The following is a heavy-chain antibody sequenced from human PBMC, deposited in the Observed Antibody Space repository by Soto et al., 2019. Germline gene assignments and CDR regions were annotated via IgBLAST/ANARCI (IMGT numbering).Heavy chain of an antibody. V-gene: IGHV5-51*01. CDR2: IYPGDSDT. Sequence: PGESLKISCKGSGYSFSRYWIVWVRQMPGKGLEWMGIIYPGDSDTRYSPSFQGQVTISADKSTSTAYLQWSSLKASDSAMYYCARTDDYYDRSDYPVDAFDVWGQGTMVTVSS. J-gene: IGHJ3*01. D-gene: IGHD3-22*01. CDR3: ARTDDYYDRSDYPVDAFDV. CDR1: GYSFSRYW.